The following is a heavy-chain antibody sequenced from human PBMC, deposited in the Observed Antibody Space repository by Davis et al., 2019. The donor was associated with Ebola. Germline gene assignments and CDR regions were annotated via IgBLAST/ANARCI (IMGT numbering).Heavy chain of an antibody. J-gene: IGHJ5*02. CDR3: AREGPYKDTILYVVHNWFDP. CDR1: GGSFSGYY. V-gene: IGHV4-34*01. CDR2: INHSGST. Sequence: SETLSLTCAVYGGSFSGYYWNWIRQPPGKGLEWIGEINHSGSTNYNPSLKSRVTISVDTSKNQFSLKLSSVTAADTAVYYCAREGPYKDTILYVVHNWFDPWGQGTLVTVSS. D-gene: IGHD2/OR15-2a*01.